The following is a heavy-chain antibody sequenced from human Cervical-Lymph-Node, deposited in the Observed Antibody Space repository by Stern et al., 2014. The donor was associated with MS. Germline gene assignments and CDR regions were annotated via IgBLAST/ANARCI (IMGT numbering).Heavy chain of an antibody. CDR2: IKQDGSEK. J-gene: IGHJ6*02. CDR3: ARQDYFWSGYYYYGMDV. D-gene: IGHD3-3*01. V-gene: IGHV3-7*01. Sequence: EVHLVESGGGLVQPGGSLRLSCAASGFTFSSYWMSWVRQAPGKGLEWVANIKQDGSEKYYVDSVKGRFTISRDNAKNSLYLQMNRLRAEDTAVYYCARQDYFWSGYYYYGMDVWGQGTTVTVSS. CDR1: GFTFSSYW.